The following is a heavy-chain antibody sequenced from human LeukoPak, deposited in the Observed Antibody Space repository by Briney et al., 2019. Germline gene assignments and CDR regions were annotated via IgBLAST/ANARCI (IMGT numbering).Heavy chain of an antibody. D-gene: IGHD2-2*01. CDR3: ARLVPAARNWFDP. CDR1: GLSFSSFA. V-gene: IGHV3-21*01. J-gene: IGHJ5*02. CDR2: ISSSSSYI. Sequence: GGSLRLSCAASGLSFSSFAMNWVRQAPGKGLEWVSSISSSSSYIYYADSVKGRFTISRDNAKNSLYLQMNSLRAEDTAVYYCARLVPAARNWFDPWGQGTLVAVSS.